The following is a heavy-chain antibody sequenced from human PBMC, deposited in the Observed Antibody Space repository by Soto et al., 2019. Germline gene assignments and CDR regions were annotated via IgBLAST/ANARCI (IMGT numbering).Heavy chain of an antibody. Sequence: ASETLSLTCTVSGGSISSYYWSWIRQPPGKGLEWIGYIYYSGSTNYNPSLKSRVTISVDTSKNQFSLKLSSVTAADTAVYYCARGAVGYYDSSGYGSAFDYWGQGTLVTVSS. CDR2: IYYSGST. CDR3: ARGAVGYYDSSGYGSAFDY. D-gene: IGHD3-22*01. CDR1: GGSISSYY. J-gene: IGHJ4*02. V-gene: IGHV4-59*01.